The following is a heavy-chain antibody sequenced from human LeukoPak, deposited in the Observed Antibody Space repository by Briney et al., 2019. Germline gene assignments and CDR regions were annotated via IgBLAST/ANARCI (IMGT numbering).Heavy chain of an antibody. J-gene: IGHJ6*03. CDR3: AFFAMVRGVIYMDV. D-gene: IGHD3-10*01. V-gene: IGHV3-9*01. CDR1: GFTFDDYA. Sequence: GGSLRLSCAASGFTFDDYAMHWVRQAPGRGLEGVSGISWNSGSIGYADSVKGRFTISRDNAKNSLYLQMNSLRAEDTALYYCAFFAMVRGVIYMDVWGKGTTVTVSS. CDR2: ISWNSGSI.